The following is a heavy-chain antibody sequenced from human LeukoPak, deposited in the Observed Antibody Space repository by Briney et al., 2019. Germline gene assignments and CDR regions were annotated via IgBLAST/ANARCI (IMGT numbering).Heavy chain of an antibody. Sequence: GGNLRLYCAASGFTFNSYAMSWVRQAPGKGLEWVSDISGSGGSTYYAHTLKGRFTMSRDNSKNTLYLEMNSLRAEDTAVYYCAKDGRIGNSSSASVNDYWGQGTLVTVAT. D-gene: IGHD6-6*01. CDR3: AKDGRIGNSSSASVNDY. V-gene: IGHV3-23*01. CDR1: GFTFNSYA. CDR2: ISGSGGST. J-gene: IGHJ4*02.